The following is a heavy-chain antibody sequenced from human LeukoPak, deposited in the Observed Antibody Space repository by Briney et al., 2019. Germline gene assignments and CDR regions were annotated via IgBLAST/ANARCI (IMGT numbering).Heavy chain of an antibody. CDR2: INPNSGGT. D-gene: IGHD1-1*01. J-gene: IGHJ4*02. Sequence: ASVKVSCKASGGTFSSYAISWVRQAPGQGLEWMGRINPNSGGTNYAQKFQGRVTMTRDTSISTAYMELSRLRSDDTAVFYCARGARGTTDYWGQGTLVTVSS. CDR3: ARGARGTTDY. V-gene: IGHV1-2*06. CDR1: GGTFSSYA.